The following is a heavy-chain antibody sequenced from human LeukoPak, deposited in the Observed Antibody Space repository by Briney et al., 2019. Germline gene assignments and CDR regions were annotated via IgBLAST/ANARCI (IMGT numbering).Heavy chain of an antibody. D-gene: IGHD3-22*01. Sequence: PSETLSLTCTVSGGSISSSSYYWGWIRQPPGKGLEWIGSIYYSGSTYYNPSLKSRVTISVDTSKNQFSLKLSSVTAADTAVYYCARRYYYDSSGYREYYFDYWGQGTLVTVSS. J-gene: IGHJ4*02. CDR1: GGSISSSSYY. CDR3: ARRYYYDSSGYREYYFDY. CDR2: IYYSGST. V-gene: IGHV4-39*01.